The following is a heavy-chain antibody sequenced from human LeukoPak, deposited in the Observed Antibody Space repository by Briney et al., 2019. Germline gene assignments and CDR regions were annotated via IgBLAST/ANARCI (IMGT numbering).Heavy chain of an antibody. D-gene: IGHD3-10*01. J-gene: IGHJ4*02. Sequence: GGSLRLSCAASGFTFSSYSMNWVRQAPGKGLEWVSSISSSSSSYIYYADSVKGRFTISRDNAKNSLYLQMNSLRAEDTAVYYCAGDAMVRGIFDYWGQGTLVTVSS. CDR1: GFTFSSYS. CDR2: ISSSSSSYI. CDR3: AGDAMVRGIFDY. V-gene: IGHV3-21*01.